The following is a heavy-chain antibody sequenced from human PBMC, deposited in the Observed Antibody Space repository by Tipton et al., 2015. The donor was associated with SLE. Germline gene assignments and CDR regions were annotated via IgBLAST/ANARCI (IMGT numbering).Heavy chain of an antibody. CDR1: GGSISSSSDF. CDR3: ARHSSPRARLWFDP. V-gene: IGHV4-39*01. Sequence: TLSLTCTVSGGSISSSSDFWGWVRQTPEKGLEWIASVYHSGSTSYNPSLKSRVTISVDTSKNQFALKVKYVTAADTAVYYCARHSSPRARLWFDPWGLGTLVTVSS. CDR2: VYHSGST. J-gene: IGHJ5*02.